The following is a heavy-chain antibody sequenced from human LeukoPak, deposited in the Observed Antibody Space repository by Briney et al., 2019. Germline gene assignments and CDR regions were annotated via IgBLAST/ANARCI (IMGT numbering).Heavy chain of an antibody. CDR2: IYTSGST. D-gene: IGHD3-3*01. CDR1: GGSISSGSYY. J-gene: IGHJ4*02. Sequence: SETLSLTXTVSGGSISSGSYYWSWIRQPAGKGLEWIGRIYTSGSTNYNPSLKSRVTISVDTSKIQFSLKLSSVTAADTAVYYCATLRFLEWLSPGDYFDYWGQGTLVTVSS. CDR3: ATLRFLEWLSPGDYFDY. V-gene: IGHV4-61*02.